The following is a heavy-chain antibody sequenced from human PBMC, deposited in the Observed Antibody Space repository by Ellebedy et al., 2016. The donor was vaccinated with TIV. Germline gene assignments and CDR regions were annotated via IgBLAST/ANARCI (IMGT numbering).Heavy chain of an antibody. CDR2: IFSNDEK. J-gene: IGHJ4*02. D-gene: IGHD2-21*02. V-gene: IGHV2-26*01. Sequence: SGPTLVKPKETLTLTCTVSGFSLTNIIMGVSWIRQPPGKALEWRAHIFSNDEKSYSTSLEARLSISKDTAKSQVVLTVANRDPVDTATYYCVRALKYCGGDCTYKFDFWGQGALVTVSS. CDR1: GFSLTNIIMG. CDR3: VRALKYCGGDCTYKFDF.